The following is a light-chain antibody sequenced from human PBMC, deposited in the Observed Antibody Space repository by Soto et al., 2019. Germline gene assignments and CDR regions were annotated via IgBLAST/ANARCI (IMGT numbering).Light chain of an antibody. CDR2: AAS. CDR3: QQSDSYPYT. CDR1: QSITNY. V-gene: IGKV1-39*01. J-gene: IGKJ2*01. Sequence: DIQMTQSPSSLSVSVGDRVTITCRGSQSITNYLNWYQQKPGKAPKLLVYAASSLQSGVPSRFSGNGSGTDFTLTISSLQPEDFASYYCQQSDSYPYTFGQGTKLEIK.